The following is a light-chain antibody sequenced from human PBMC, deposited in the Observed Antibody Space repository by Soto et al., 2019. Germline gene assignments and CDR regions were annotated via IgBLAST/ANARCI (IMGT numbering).Light chain of an antibody. V-gene: IGKV1-5*01. CDR1: QSISSW. Sequence: DIQMTQSPSTLSASVGDRVTITCRASQSISSWLAWYQQKPGKAPKLLIYDASSLESGVPSRFSGSGSATEFTLTISSLQPDDFANYYCQQYNTYWTFGQGTRVEIK. J-gene: IGKJ1*01. CDR2: DAS. CDR3: QQYNTYWT.